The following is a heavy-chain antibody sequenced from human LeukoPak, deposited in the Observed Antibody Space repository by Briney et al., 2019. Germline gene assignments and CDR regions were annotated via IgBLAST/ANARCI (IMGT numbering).Heavy chain of an antibody. V-gene: IGHV1-69*06. J-gene: IGHJ4*02. Sequence: GASVKVSCKASGGTSSSYAISWVRQAPGQGLEWMGGIIPIFGTANYAQKFQGRVTITADKSTSTAYMELSSLRSEDTAVYYCARAAGRLDNPLFDYWGQGTLVTVSS. CDR2: IIPIFGTA. CDR3: ARAAGRLDNPLFDY. CDR1: GGTSSSYA. D-gene: IGHD6-19*01.